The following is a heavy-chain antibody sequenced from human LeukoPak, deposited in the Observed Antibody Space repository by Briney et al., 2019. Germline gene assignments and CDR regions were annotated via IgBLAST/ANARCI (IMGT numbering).Heavy chain of an antibody. J-gene: IGHJ4*02. CDR1: GYSISTGYY. CDR2: MYHSGST. D-gene: IGHD3-10*01. Sequence: SETLSLTCTVSGYSISTGYYWGWIRQPPGKGLEWIGSMYHSGSTYYNPSLKSRVTMSADTSENQFSLKLNSATAADTAVYYCARVLDYYGSGTRDFDYWGQGILVTVSS. V-gene: IGHV4-38-2*02. CDR3: ARVLDYYGSGTRDFDY.